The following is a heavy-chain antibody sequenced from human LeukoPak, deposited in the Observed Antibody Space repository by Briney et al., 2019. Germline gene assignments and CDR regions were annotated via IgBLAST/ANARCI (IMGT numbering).Heavy chain of an antibody. V-gene: IGHV3-23*01. CDR3: TRERGYDFWSGRVAFDI. CDR2: ISGSGGGT. Sequence: SGGSLRLSCAASGFTFSNYAMSWVRQAPGKGLEWVSGISGSGGGTYYAVSVKGRFTISRDNSKNTLYLQMNSLRAEDTAVYYCTRERGYDFWSGRVAFDIWGQGTMVTVSS. D-gene: IGHD3-3*01. J-gene: IGHJ3*02. CDR1: GFTFSNYA.